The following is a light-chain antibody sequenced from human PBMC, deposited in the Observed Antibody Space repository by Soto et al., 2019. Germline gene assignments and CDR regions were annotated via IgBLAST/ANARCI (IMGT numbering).Light chain of an antibody. CDR2: EAS. Sequence: EIVLTQSPATLSLSPGERATLSCRASQSVSTYLGWYQEKPGQPPRLLISEASNRATGIPARFSGSGSGTDFTLTISSLEPEDFAVYFCHQLYNWPHTFGQGTKLEI. J-gene: IGKJ2*01. CDR1: QSVSTY. CDR3: HQLYNWPHT. V-gene: IGKV3-11*01.